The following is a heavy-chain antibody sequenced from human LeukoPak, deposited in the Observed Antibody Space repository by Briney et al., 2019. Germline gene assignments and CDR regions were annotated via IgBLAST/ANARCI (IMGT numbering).Heavy chain of an antibody. CDR2: IYYSGST. Sequence: SETLSLTCTVSGGSISSYYWSWIRQPPGKGLEWIGYIYYSGSTNYNPSLKSRVTISVDTSKNQFSLKLSSVTAADTAVYYCARSSSGWSTAYYMDVWGKGTTVTVSS. V-gene: IGHV4-59*01. D-gene: IGHD6-19*01. CDR1: GGSISSYY. J-gene: IGHJ6*03. CDR3: ARSSSGWSTAYYMDV.